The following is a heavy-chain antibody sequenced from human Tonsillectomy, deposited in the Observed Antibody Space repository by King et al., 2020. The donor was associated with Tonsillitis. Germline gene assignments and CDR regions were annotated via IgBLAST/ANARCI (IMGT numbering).Heavy chain of an antibody. CDR2: IYYSGST. Sequence: QLQESGPGLVKPSETLSLTCTVSGGSIRPYYWSWIRQPPGKGLECIAYIYYSGSTNYNPSLKSRVTISVDTSKNQFSLKLSSVTAADTAVYYCARGSEDFDSWGQGTLVTVSS. V-gene: IGHV4-59*01. J-gene: IGHJ4*02. CDR1: GGSIRPYY. CDR3: ARGSEDFDS.